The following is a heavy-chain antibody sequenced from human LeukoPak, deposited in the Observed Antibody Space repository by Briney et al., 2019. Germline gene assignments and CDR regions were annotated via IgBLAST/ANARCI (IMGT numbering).Heavy chain of an antibody. Sequence: ASVKVSCKASGGTFSNYAISWVRQAPGQGLEWMGWINPNSGGTNYAQKFQGRVTMTRDTSISTAYMELSRPRSDDTAVYYCARDFPGPYYSSSSIDYWGQGTLVTVSS. D-gene: IGHD6-6*01. CDR3: ARDFPGPYYSSSSIDY. CDR2: INPNSGGT. J-gene: IGHJ4*02. CDR1: GGTFSNYA. V-gene: IGHV1-2*02.